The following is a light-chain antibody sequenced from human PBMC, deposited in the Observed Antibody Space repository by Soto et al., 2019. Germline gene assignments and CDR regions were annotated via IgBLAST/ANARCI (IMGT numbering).Light chain of an antibody. CDR3: KQYKSYWT. J-gene: IGKJ1*01. CDR2: DAS. V-gene: IGKV1-5*01. CDR1: QRISTW. Sequence: DIQMTQSPSFLSASVGDVVTITCRASQRISTWLAWYQQKPGKAPKLLISDASSLETGVQSSFSGSGSGTEFTLTIKSLQPDDFATYYCKQYKSYWTCGQGTKVDIK.